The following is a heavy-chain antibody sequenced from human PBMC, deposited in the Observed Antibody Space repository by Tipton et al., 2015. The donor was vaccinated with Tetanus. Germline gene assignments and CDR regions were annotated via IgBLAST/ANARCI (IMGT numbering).Heavy chain of an antibody. CDR1: GGTFSNYA. CDR3: VRPDRYCSGGSCFLALDY. CDR2: IIPIFGTA. Sequence: QSGPEVKKPGSSVKVSCKASGGTFSNYAISWVRQAPGQGLEWMGGIIPIFGTAKYAQKFQGRVTITADESTSTAYMELSSPRSEDTAVYYCVRPDRYCSGGSCFLALDYWGQGTLITVSS. D-gene: IGHD2-15*01. V-gene: IGHV1-69*01. J-gene: IGHJ4*02.